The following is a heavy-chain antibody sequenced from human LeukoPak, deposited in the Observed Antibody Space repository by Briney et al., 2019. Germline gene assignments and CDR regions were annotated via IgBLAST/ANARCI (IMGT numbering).Heavy chain of an antibody. V-gene: IGHV1-18*01. Sequence: ASVKVSCKASGYTFTSYGISWVRQAPGQGLEWMGWISAYNGNTNYAQKLQGRVTMTTDTSTSTAYMELRSLRSDDTAVYYCARDLSSGWYYYYYMDVWGKGTTVTISS. CDR2: ISAYNGNT. CDR1: GYTFTSYG. CDR3: ARDLSSGWYYYYYMDV. J-gene: IGHJ6*03. D-gene: IGHD6-19*01.